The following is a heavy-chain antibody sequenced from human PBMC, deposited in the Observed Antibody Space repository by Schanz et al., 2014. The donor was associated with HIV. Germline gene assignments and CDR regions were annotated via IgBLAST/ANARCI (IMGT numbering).Heavy chain of an antibody. J-gene: IGHJ6*02. Sequence: EVQLVESGGGLVQPGGSLRLSCAASGITFNDYSMHWVRQGPGKGLEWVSGITWNSITIDYADSVKGRFTISRDNSKNTLYLQMNSLRAEDTAVYYCADAPVERGYYYYGMDVWGQGTTVTVSS. CDR3: ADAPVERGYYYYGMDV. V-gene: IGHV3-9*01. CDR1: GITFNDYS. CDR2: ITWNSITI. D-gene: IGHD1-1*01.